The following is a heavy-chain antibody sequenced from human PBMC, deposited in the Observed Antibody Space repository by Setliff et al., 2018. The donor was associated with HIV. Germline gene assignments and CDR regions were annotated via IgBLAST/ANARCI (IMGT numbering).Heavy chain of an antibody. Sequence: GGSLRLSCVGSGFTFSSYWMSWVRQAPGKGLEWVSAISEGVDNTYYADSVKGRFTASRDNPKNTVSLQLNSLRIEDTAVYYCARDFSWATDSWGQGTLVTVS. J-gene: IGHJ4*02. CDR2: ISEGVDNT. D-gene: IGHD2-15*01. CDR3: ARDFSWATDS. CDR1: GFTFSSYW. V-gene: IGHV3-23*01.